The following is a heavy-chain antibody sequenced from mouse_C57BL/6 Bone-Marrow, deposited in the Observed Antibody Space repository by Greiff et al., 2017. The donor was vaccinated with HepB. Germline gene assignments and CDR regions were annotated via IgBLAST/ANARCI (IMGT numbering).Heavy chain of an antibody. CDR1: GYTFSDYW. V-gene: IGHV5-17*01. CDR2: ISTGSGTT. CDR3: AWRSDGRSSYWYFDV. Sequence: EVQLQESGAGLVKPGASLKLSCAASGYTFSDYWMHWVRQAPEKGLEWVAYISTGSGTTYYTDTVKGRSTITRDNAKNTLYLQMTSLRSEDTAMYYWAWRSDGRSSYWYFDVWGTGTTVTVSS. D-gene: IGHD1-1*01. J-gene: IGHJ1*03.